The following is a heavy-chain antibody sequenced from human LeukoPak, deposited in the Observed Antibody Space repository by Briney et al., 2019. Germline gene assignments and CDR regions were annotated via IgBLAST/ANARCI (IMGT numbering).Heavy chain of an antibody. CDR2: INPSGGST. CDR1: GYTFTGYY. V-gene: IGHV1-46*01. CDR3: ARDTDIVVVPAAIGFDP. J-gene: IGHJ5*02. D-gene: IGHD2-2*02. Sequence: GASVKVSCKASGYTFTGYYMHWVRQAPGQGLEWMGIINPSGGSTSYAQKFQGRVTMTRDTSTSTVYMELSSLRSEDTAVYYCARDTDIVVVPAAIGFDPWGQGTLVTVSS.